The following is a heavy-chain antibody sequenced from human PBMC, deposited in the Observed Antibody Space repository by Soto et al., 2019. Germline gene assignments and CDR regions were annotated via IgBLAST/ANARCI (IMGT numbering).Heavy chain of an antibody. Sequence: QEQLVESGGGVVQPGRSLRLSCAASGFTFSRYGMHWVRQAPGKGLEWVAVIPDDGTYQYYTASVKDRFTISRDNSKCTLYLQMNYLRAEDTAVYYCVRDDDRDANGFEIWGQGTLVTVSS. D-gene: IGHD3-10*02. V-gene: IGHV3-33*05. J-gene: IGHJ3*02. CDR1: GFTFSRYG. CDR3: VRDDDRDANGFEI. CDR2: IPDDGTYQ.